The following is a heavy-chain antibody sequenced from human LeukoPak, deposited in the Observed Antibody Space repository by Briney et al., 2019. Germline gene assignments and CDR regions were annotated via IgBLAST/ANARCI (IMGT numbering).Heavy chain of an antibody. CDR1: GFTFSSYE. CDR3: TGSFGELTFFDY. J-gene: IGHJ4*02. Sequence: PGGSLRLSCAASGFTFSSYEMNWVRQAPGKGLEWVGFIRSKAYGGTTENAASMKGRFTISRDDSKSIAYLQMNSLKTEDTAVYYCTGSFGELTFFDYWGLGTLVTVSS. V-gene: IGHV3-49*04. D-gene: IGHD3-10*01. CDR2: IRSKAYGGTT.